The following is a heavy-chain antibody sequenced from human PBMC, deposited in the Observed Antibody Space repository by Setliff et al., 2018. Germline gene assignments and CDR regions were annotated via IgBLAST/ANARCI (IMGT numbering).Heavy chain of an antibody. D-gene: IGHD3-9*01. CDR1: GFTFDDYG. CDR3: ARGDSLVSH. J-gene: IGHJ4*02. V-gene: IGHV3-20*04. Sequence: PGGSLRLSCAASGFTFDDYGMGWVRQAPGKGLEWVSGFNWNGGSDKYYADSVKGRFTISRDNSKNTLYLQMNSLRAEDTALYYCARGDSLVSHWGQGTLVTVSS. CDR2: FNWNGGSDK.